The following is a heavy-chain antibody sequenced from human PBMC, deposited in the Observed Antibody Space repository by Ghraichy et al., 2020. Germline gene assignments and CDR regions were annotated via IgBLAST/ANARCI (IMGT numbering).Heavy chain of an antibody. CDR1: GFTFSSYD. CDR3: AKAGPGLEYYFDY. D-gene: IGHD3/OR15-3a*01. Sequence: GGSLRLSCAASGFTFSSYDMSWVRQAPGKGLEWVSAVTGSGGSTYYADSVKGRFTISRDNSKNTLYLQMNSLRAEDTAVYYCAKAGPGLEYYFDYWGQGTLVTVSS. J-gene: IGHJ4*02. CDR2: VTGSGGST. V-gene: IGHV3-23*01.